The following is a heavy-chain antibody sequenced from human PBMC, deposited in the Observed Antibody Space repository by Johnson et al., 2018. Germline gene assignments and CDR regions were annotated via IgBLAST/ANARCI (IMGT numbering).Heavy chain of an antibody. V-gene: IGHV4-59*01. CDR2: IYYSGST. J-gene: IGHJ6*03. CDR1: GGSIRSYS. Sequence: QVQLQESGPGLVKPSEPLSLTCTVSGGSIRSYSWSWIRQPPGKGLEWIGYIYYSGSTNDNPSLKSRVTTSVDTSKNQLSLKLSPVTAADTAVYYLARVGGSSSAGYFYYYYMDVWGKGTTVTVSS. D-gene: IGHD6-6*01. CDR3: ARVGGSSSAGYFYYYYMDV.